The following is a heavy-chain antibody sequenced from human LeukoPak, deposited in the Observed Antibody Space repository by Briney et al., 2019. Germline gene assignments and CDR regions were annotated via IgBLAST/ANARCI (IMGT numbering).Heavy chain of an antibody. D-gene: IGHD1-26*01. V-gene: IGHV3-11*01. CDR1: GFTFSDYY. CDR2: FSSSGSTM. J-gene: IGHJ5*02. CDR3: AREESGSYKTEANWFDP. Sequence: GGSLRLSCAASGFTFSDYYMSWIRQAPGKGLEWVSYFSSSGSTMYYADSVKGRFTISRDNAKNSLYLQMNSLRAEDTAVDYCAREESGSYKTEANWFDPWGQGTLVTVSS.